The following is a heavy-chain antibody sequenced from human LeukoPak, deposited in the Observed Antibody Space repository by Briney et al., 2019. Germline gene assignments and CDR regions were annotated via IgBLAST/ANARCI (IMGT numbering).Heavy chain of an antibody. J-gene: IGHJ3*02. D-gene: IGHD6-13*01. CDR3: ARVGRAITAAGFGAFDI. CDR1: GFTFSDYY. Sequence: PGGSLRLSCAASGFTFSDYYMSWIRQAPGKGLERVSYIGTSGSSIYYADSVKGRFTISRDNAKKSFYLQMNSLRAEDTAVYYCARVGRAITAAGFGAFDIWGQGTMVIVSS. V-gene: IGHV3-11*01. CDR2: IGTSGSSI.